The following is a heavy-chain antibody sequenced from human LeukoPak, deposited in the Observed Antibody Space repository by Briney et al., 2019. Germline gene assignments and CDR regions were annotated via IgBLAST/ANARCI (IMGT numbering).Heavy chain of an antibody. CDR2: ISWDGGST. Sequence: SGGSLRLSCAASGFTFDDYAMHWVRQAPGKGLEWVSLISWDGGSTYYADSVKGRFTISRDNSKNSLYLQMNSLRAEDTALYYCAKCAVGASAIKAHYYYYVDVWGKGTTVTVSS. J-gene: IGHJ6*03. CDR3: AKCAVGASAIKAHYYYYVDV. CDR1: GFTFDDYA. V-gene: IGHV3-43D*03. D-gene: IGHD1-26*01.